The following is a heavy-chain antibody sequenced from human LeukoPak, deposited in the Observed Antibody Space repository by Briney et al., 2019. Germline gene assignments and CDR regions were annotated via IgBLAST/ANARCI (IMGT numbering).Heavy chain of an antibody. D-gene: IGHD2-2*01. CDR2: INPNSGGT. Sequence: GASVKVSCKASGYTFTGYYMHWVRQAPGQGLEWMGWINPNSGGTNYAQKFQGRVTMTRDTSISTAYMELSSLRSEDTAVYYCARSRYCSSTSCYAGSYFDYWGQGTLVTVSS. CDR3: ARSRYCSSTSCYAGSYFDY. CDR1: GYTFTGYY. J-gene: IGHJ4*02. V-gene: IGHV1-2*02.